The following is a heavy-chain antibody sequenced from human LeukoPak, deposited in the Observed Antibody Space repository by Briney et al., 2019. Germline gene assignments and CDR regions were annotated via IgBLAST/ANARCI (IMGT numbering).Heavy chain of an antibody. D-gene: IGHD2-15*01. CDR2: IYYSGST. CDR3: ARSSRLGSSGGKAWFDP. J-gene: IGHJ5*02. CDR1: GGSISSSSYY. V-gene: IGHV4-61*05. Sequence: SETLSLTCTVSGGSISSSSYYWGWIRQPPGKGLEWIGYIYYSGSTNYNPSLKSRVTISVDTSKNQFSLKLSFVTAADTAVYYCARSSRLGSSGGKAWFDPWGQGTLVTVSS.